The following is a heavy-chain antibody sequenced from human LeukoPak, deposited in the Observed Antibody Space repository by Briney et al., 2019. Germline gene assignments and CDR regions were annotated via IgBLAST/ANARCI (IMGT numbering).Heavy chain of an antibody. CDR3: ARQYYDSSGSNWFDP. J-gene: IGHJ5*02. V-gene: IGHV5-51*01. CDR1: GYSFTSYW. CDR2: FYPGDSDT. D-gene: IGHD3-22*01. Sequence: GESLKISCKGSGYSFTSYWIGWVRQMPGKGLEWMGIFYPGDSDTRYSPSFQGQVTISADKSISTAYLQWSSLKASDTAMYYCARQYYDSSGSNWFDPWGQGTLVTVSS.